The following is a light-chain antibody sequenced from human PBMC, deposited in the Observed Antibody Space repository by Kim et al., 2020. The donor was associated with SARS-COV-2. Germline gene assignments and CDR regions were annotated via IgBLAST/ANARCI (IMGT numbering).Light chain of an antibody. CDR1: KLGDKY. J-gene: IGLJ2*01. V-gene: IGLV3-1*01. CDR2: QDN. Sequence: SVSPGQKASIPFSGEKLGDKYVCWDQQKAGQSPLLVIYQDNKRPSGIPERFSCSNSGNTATLTISGTQAMDEAGYYCQAWDSNTVTFGGGTQLTVL. CDR3: QAWDSNTVT.